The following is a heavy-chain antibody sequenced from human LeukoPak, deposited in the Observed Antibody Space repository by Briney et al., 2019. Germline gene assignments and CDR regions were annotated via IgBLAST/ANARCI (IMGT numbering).Heavy chain of an antibody. Sequence: SETLSLTCTASGGSISSYYWSWIRQPAGKGLEWIGRIYPSGSTNYNPSLKSPVSMSVDTSKNQFSLKLSSVTAADTAVYYCARGCFVSSGTGFDYWGQGTLVTVSS. J-gene: IGHJ4*02. CDR2: IYPSGST. CDR1: GGSISSYY. D-gene: IGHD2-8*02. V-gene: IGHV4-4*07. CDR3: ARGCFVSSGTGFDY.